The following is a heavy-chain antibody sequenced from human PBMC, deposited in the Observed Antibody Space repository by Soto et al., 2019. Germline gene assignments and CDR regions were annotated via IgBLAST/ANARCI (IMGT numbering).Heavy chain of an antibody. CDR1: GDSISSYY. CDR2: IYYSGGT. Sequence: PSETLSLTCTVSGDSISSYYWSWIRQPPGKGLEWIGYIYYSGGTNYNPSLKSRVTISVDTSKNQLSLKLSSVTAADTAVYYCARDRAYFGSGSPVIFDYWGQG. D-gene: IGHD3-10*01. J-gene: IGHJ4*02. CDR3: ARDRAYFGSGSPVIFDY. V-gene: IGHV4-59*01.